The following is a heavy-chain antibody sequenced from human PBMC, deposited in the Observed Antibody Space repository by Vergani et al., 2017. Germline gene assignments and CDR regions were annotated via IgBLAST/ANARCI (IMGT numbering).Heavy chain of an antibody. Sequence: VQLVESGGGLVKPGGSLRLSCAASGFTFSSYSMNWVRQAPGKGLEWVSSISSSSSYIYYADSVKGRFTISRDNAKNSLYLQMNSLRAEDTAVYYCARDNRYSSGWYYLDYWGQGTLVTVSS. J-gene: IGHJ4*02. CDR3: ARDNRYSSGWYYLDY. D-gene: IGHD6-19*01. V-gene: IGHV3-21*01. CDR2: ISSSSSYI. CDR1: GFTFSSYS.